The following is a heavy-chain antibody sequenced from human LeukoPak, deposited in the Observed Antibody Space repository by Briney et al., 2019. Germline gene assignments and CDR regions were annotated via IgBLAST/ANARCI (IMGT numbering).Heavy chain of an antibody. Sequence: SETLSLTCTVSGGSISSSSYYWGWIRQPPGKGLEWIGSIYYSGSTFYNPSLKSRVTISVDTSKNQFSLKLSSVTAADTAVYYCARDPNSGGYFDYWGQGSLVTVSS. D-gene: IGHD2-21*01. J-gene: IGHJ4*02. CDR3: ARDPNSGGYFDY. V-gene: IGHV4-39*07. CDR2: IYYSGST. CDR1: GGSISSSSYY.